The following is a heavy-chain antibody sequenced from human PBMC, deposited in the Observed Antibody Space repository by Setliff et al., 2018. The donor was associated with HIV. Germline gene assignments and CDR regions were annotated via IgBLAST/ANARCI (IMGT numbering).Heavy chain of an antibody. Sequence: ASVKVSCKASGYTFTSYAMHWVRQAPGQRLEWMGWIHAGNGYTKYSQKFQGRVTFTRDTSASAAYMDLSSLRSEDTAVYYCARIWGIPPLYYFDYWGLGTLVTSPQ. CDR2: IHAGNGYT. J-gene: IGHJ4*02. V-gene: IGHV1-3*01. CDR1: GYTFTSYA. D-gene: IGHD3-16*01. CDR3: ARIWGIPPLYYFDY.